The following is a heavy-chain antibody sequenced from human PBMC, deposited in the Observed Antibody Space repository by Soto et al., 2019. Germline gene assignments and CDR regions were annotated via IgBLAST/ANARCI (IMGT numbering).Heavy chain of an antibody. CDR2: IYYSGSA. D-gene: IGHD5-18*01. V-gene: IGHV4-59*08. J-gene: IGHJ2*01. CDR1: GVSLPNYY. Sequence: QVQLQESGPGLVKPSETLSLTCSVSGVSLPNYYWSWVRQPPGKGLEWIGHIYYSGSANYNPSLKSRVTRSADTAKSHFSLKLSSVTAADAGVYYWTRFGAMVRKGYFDLWGRGTLVTVSS. CDR3: TRFGAMVRKGYFDL.